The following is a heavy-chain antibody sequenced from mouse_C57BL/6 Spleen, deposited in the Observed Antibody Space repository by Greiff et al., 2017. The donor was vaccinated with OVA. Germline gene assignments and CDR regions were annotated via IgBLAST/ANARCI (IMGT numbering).Heavy chain of an antibody. Sequence: VKLQQPGAELVKPGASVKLSCKASGYTFTSYWMHWVKQRPGRGLEWIGRIDPNSGGTKYNEKFKSKATLTVDKPSSTAYMQLSSLTSEDSAVYYCARFTTVVPYGDYFDYWGQGTTLTVSS. CDR2: IDPNSGGT. CDR3: ARFTTVVPYGDYFDY. D-gene: IGHD1-1*01. CDR1: GYTFTSYW. V-gene: IGHV1-72*01. J-gene: IGHJ2*01.